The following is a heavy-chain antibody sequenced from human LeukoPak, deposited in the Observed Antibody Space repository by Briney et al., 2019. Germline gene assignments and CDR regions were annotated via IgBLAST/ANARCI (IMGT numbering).Heavy chain of an antibody. Sequence: PSETLSLTCTVSGGSISSYYRSWIRQPPGKGLEWIGYIYYSGSTNYNPSLKSRVTISVDTSKNQFSLKLSSVTAADTAVYYCARTDTGLFDYWGQGTLVTVSS. CDR1: GGSISSYY. J-gene: IGHJ4*02. V-gene: IGHV4-59*01. CDR2: IYYSGST. D-gene: IGHD5-18*01. CDR3: ARTDTGLFDY.